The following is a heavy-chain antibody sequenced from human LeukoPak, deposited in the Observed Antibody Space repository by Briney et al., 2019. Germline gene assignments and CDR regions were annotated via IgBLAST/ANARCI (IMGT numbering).Heavy chain of an antibody. D-gene: IGHD4-17*01. Sequence: ASETLSLTCTVSGGSISSSSYYWGWIRQPPGKGLEWIGSIYYSGSTYYNPSLKSRVTISVDTSKNQFSLKLSSVTAADTAVYYCARREQEYGDIDYWGQGTLVTVSS. V-gene: IGHV4-39*07. CDR2: IYYSGST. J-gene: IGHJ4*02. CDR1: GGSISSSSYY. CDR3: ARREQEYGDIDY.